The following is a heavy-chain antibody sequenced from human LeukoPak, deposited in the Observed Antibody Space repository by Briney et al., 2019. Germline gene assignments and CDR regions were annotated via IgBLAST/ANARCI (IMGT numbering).Heavy chain of an antibody. CDR2: IYYSGST. Sequence: SETLSLTCTVSGGSISSSSYYWGWIRQPPGKGLEWIGSIYYSGSTYYNPSLKSRVTISVDTSKNQFSLNLSSVTAADTAVYYCARGYSGSYGRFDPWGQGTLVTVSS. J-gene: IGHJ5*02. V-gene: IGHV4-39*07. CDR3: ARGYSGSYGRFDP. CDR1: GGSISSSSYY. D-gene: IGHD1-26*01.